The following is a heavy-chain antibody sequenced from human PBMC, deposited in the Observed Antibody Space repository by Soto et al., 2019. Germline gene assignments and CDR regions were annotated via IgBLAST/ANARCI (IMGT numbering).Heavy chain of an antibody. CDR3: ARRARGGATILPYFYYRMDV. D-gene: IGHD1-26*01. V-gene: IGHV3-33*01. CDR1: GFTFRSYG. J-gene: IGHJ6*02. Sequence: QAQLVESGGGVVQPGKPLRLSCRASGFTFRSYGMHWVRQAPGKGLQWVAVIWSDGSNEYYADSVKGRFTISRDNSKNTLYLQMNSLRAEDTAVYYCARRARGGATILPYFYYRMDVWGQGTTVTVSS. CDR2: IWSDGSNE.